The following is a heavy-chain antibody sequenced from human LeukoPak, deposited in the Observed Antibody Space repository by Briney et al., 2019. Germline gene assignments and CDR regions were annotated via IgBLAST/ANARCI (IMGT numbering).Heavy chain of an antibody. CDR3: ARDLAYSRLDY. Sequence: GGSLRLSCAVSGLTFSSSWMDWVRQAPGKGLEWVASINPDGNKKYSADSVKGRFTISRDNAENSPYLQMNSLRVEDTAFHYCARDLAYSRLDYWGQGMLVTVSS. CDR2: INPDGNKK. CDR1: GLTFSSSW. V-gene: IGHV3-7*01. J-gene: IGHJ4*02. D-gene: IGHD5-18*01.